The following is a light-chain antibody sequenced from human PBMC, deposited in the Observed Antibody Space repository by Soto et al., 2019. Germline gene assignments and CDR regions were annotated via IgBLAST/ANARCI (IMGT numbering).Light chain of an antibody. CDR1: QSVLYTSNNKNY. Sequence: DIVMTQSPDSLAVSLGERATINCKSSQSVLYTSNNKNYLAWYQHKPGQSPKSLIYWASTRESGVPDRFSGSGSGTDFTLTISGLQAEDVAVYYCQQYYSAPYTFGQGTKLEIK. J-gene: IGKJ2*01. CDR2: WAS. V-gene: IGKV4-1*01. CDR3: QQYYSAPYT.